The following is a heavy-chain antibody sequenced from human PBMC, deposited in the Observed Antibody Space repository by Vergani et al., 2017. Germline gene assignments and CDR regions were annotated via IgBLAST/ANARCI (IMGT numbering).Heavy chain of an antibody. CDR2: IYSGSST. CDR3: ARVPNYDFWSGYYYFDY. Sequence: EVQLVESGGGLIQPGGSLRLSCAASGFTVSSNYMSWVRQAPGKGLEWVSGIYSGSSTYYADSVKGLFTISRDNSKNTLYLQMNSLRAEDTAVYYCARVPNYDFWSGYYYFDYWGQGTLVTVSS. D-gene: IGHD3-3*01. J-gene: IGHJ4*02. CDR1: GFTVSSNY. V-gene: IGHV3-53*01.